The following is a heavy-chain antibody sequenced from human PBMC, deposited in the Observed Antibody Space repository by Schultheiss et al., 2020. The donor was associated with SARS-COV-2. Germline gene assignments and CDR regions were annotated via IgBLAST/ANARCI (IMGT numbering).Heavy chain of an antibody. V-gene: IGHV4-34*01. Sequence: SQTLSLTCAVYGGSFSGYYWSWIRQPPGKGLEWIGYIYYSGSTYYNPSLKSRVTISVDTSKNQFSLKLSSVTAADTAVYYCARRTGAAVADSIDYWGQGTLITVSS. CDR2: IYYSGST. D-gene: IGHD6-19*01. CDR1: GGSFSGYY. CDR3: ARRTGAAVADSIDY. J-gene: IGHJ4*02.